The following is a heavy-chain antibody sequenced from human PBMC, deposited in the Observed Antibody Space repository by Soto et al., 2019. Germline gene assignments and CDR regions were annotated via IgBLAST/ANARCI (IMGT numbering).Heavy chain of an antibody. Sequence: QVQLQESGPGLVKPSQTLSLTCTVSGGSISSGGYYWSWIRQHPGKGLEWIGYIYYSGSTYYNPSHTSRVTISVDTSKNRFSRKLSSVTAADTAGYYCARVFSDSSSFFDPWGQGNRVTVSS. CDR1: GGSISSGGYY. CDR3: ARVFSDSSSFFDP. V-gene: IGHV4-31*03. CDR2: IYYSGST. J-gene: IGHJ5*02. D-gene: IGHD6-13*01.